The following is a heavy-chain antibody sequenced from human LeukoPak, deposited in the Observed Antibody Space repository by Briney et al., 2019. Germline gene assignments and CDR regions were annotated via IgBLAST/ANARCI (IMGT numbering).Heavy chain of an antibody. Sequence: ERSLTLSCAASGFIFSSHGMHWVHQAPSKGLEWVAVIWFDGSNKYYADSVKGRFTISRDNSKNTLYLQMNSLRAEDTAMYYCARDRPGGGINGMDVWGQGATVTVSS. CDR3: ARDRPGGGINGMDV. CDR1: GFIFSSHG. V-gene: IGHV3-33*01. D-gene: IGHD3-16*01. CDR2: IWFDGSNK. J-gene: IGHJ6*02.